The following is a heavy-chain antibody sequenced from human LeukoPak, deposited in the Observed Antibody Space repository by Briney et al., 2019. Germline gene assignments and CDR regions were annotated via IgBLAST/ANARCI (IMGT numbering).Heavy chain of an antibody. D-gene: IGHD5-18*01. CDR3: ARRRDTAEYYFDY. J-gene: IGHJ4*02. CDR2: IYYSGST. CDR1: GASISSYY. Sequence: SETLSLTCTVSGASISSYYWSWIRQPPGKGLEWIGYIYYSGSTNYNPSLKSRVTISVDTSKNQFSLKLSSVTAADTAVYYCARRRDTAEYYFDYWGQGTLVTVPS. V-gene: IGHV4-59*08.